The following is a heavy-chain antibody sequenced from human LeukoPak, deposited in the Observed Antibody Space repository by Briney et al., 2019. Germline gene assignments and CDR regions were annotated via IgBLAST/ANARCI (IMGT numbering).Heavy chain of an antibody. CDR2: ISAYNGNI. CDR3: AREVLLLWFGETDY. D-gene: IGHD3-10*01. CDR1: GYTFTSYG. V-gene: IGHV1-18*04. Sequence: GASVKVSCKASGYTFTSYGISWVRQAPGQGLEWMGWISAYNGNINYAQKLQGRVTMTTDTSTSTAYMELRSLRSDDTAVYYCAREVLLLWFGETDYWGQGTLVTVSS. J-gene: IGHJ4*02.